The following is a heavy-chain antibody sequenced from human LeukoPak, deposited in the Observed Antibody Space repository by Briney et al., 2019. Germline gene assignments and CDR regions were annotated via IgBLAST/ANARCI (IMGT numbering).Heavy chain of an antibody. V-gene: IGHV4-4*07. CDR1: GGSISSYY. CDR3: ARVEKYTSSGPTDP. J-gene: IGHJ5*02. D-gene: IGHD6-13*01. Sequence: SETLSLTCTVTGGSISSYYWSWIRQPAGKGLEWIGRIYTSGSTNYNPSLKSRVTISVDTSKNQFSLKLSSVTAADTAVYYCARVEKYTSSGPTDPWGQGTLVTVSS. CDR2: IYTSGST.